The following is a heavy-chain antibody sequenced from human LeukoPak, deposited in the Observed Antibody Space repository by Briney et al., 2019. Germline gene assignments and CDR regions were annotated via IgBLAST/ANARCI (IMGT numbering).Heavy chain of an antibody. J-gene: IGHJ3*02. D-gene: IGHD4-17*01. CDR1: GFTFSNFG. CDR2: ISYDESTK. Sequence: GRSLGLSCAASGFTFSNFGMHWVRQAPGKGLEWVAVISYDESTKYYADSVKGRFTISRDNSKNTLYLQMNSLRAEDTALYYCAKGDYGAYTYRGAFDIWGLGTMVSVSS. CDR3: AKGDYGAYTYRGAFDI. V-gene: IGHV3-30*18.